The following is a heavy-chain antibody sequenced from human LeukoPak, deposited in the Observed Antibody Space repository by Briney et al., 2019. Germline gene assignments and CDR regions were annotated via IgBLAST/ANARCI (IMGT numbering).Heavy chain of an antibody. D-gene: IGHD6-13*01. CDR1: GYTFTSYY. Sequence: ASVKVSCKASGYTFTSYYMHWVRQAPGQGLEWMGIINPSGGSTSYAQKFQGRVTMTRDMSTSTVYMELSSVTAADTAVYYCARLGIGSSWWDHYYYYMDVWGKGTTVTISS. V-gene: IGHV1-46*01. CDR3: ARLGIGSSWWDHYYYYMDV. J-gene: IGHJ6*03. CDR2: INPSGGST.